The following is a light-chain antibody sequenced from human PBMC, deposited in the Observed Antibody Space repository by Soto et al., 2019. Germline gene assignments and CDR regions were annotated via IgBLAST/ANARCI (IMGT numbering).Light chain of an antibody. J-gene: IGLJ7*01. Sequence: QSALTQPASVSGSPGQSITISCTGTSSDVGSYNLVSWYQQHPGKAPKLMIYEVSKRPSGVSNRFSGSKSGNTASLTISGLQAEDEADYYCCSYAGSSTGDVFGGGTPLTVL. CDR3: CSYAGSSTGDV. CDR2: EVS. CDR1: SSDVGSYNL. V-gene: IGLV2-23*02.